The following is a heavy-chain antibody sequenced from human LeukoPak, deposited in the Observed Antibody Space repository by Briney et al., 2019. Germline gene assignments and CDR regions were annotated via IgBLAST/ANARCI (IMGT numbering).Heavy chain of an antibody. Sequence: SVKVSCRASGGTFSSYTISWVRQAPGQGLEWMGRIIPILGIANYAQKFQGRVTITADKSTSTAYMELSSLRSEDTAVYYCARGRDDFWSGYDYWGQGTLVTVSS. J-gene: IGHJ4*02. D-gene: IGHD3-3*01. CDR2: IIPILGIA. CDR3: ARGRDDFWSGYDY. CDR1: GGTFSSYT. V-gene: IGHV1-69*02.